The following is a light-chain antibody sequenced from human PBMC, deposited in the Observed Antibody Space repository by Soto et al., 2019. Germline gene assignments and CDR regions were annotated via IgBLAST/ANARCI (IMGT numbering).Light chain of an antibody. CDR2: EVS. CDR3: TSYTSNTTWV. CDR1: SSDVGGYNY. J-gene: IGLJ3*02. V-gene: IGLV2-14*01. Sequence: QSVLTQPASVSGSPGQSITISCTGTSSDVGGYNYVSWYQQHPGKAPKLMIYEVSNRPSGISNRFSASKSGNTASLTISGLQAEDEADYYCTSYTSNTTWVFGGGTKLTVL.